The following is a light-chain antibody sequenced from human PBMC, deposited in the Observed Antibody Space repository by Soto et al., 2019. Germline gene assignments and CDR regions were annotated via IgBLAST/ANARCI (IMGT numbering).Light chain of an antibody. CDR3: VLYMGSGISV. J-gene: IGLJ2*01. Sequence: QTVVTQEPSFSVSPGGTVTLTCGLSSGSVSAGYYPSWYQQTPGQAPRTLIYSTNTRPSGVPDRFSGSILGNKAALTITGAQAEDECDYYCVLYMGSGISVFGGGTKLTVL. CDR2: STN. CDR1: SGSVSAGYY. V-gene: IGLV8-61*01.